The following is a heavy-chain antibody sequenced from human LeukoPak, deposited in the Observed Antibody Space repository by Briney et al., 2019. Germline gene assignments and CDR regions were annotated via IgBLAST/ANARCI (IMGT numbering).Heavy chain of an antibody. J-gene: IGHJ6*03. CDR1: GGTFSSYA. CDR3: ARVPHGSGSYYNYYYYYMDV. Sequence: ASVKVSCKASGGTFSSYAISWVRQAPAQGLEWMGGIIPIFGTANYAQKFQGRVTITADESTSTAYMELSSLRSEDTAVYYCARVPHGSGSYYNYYYYYMDVWGKGTTVTISS. CDR2: IIPIFGTA. V-gene: IGHV1-69*13. D-gene: IGHD3-10*01.